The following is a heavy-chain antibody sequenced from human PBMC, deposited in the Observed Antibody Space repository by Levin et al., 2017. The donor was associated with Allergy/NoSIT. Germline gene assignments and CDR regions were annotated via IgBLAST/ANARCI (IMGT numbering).Heavy chain of an antibody. CDR1: GYTFTSYA. V-gene: IGHV1-3*01. J-gene: IGHJ5*02. CDR2: INAGNGNT. Sequence: ASVKVSCKASGYTFTSYAMHWVRQAPGQRLEWMGWINAGNGNTKYSQKFQGRVTITRDTSASTAYMELSSLRSEDTAVYYCARSPLGSKYYDFWSGSPGWFDPWGQGTLVTVSS. D-gene: IGHD3-3*01. CDR3: ARSPLGSKYYDFWSGSPGWFDP.